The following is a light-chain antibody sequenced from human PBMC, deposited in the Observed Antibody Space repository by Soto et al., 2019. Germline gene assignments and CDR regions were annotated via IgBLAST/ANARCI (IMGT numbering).Light chain of an antibody. J-gene: IGLJ2*01. V-gene: IGLV1-40*01. CDR3: QSYDSSLSAL. CDR2: GNS. Sequence: QSVLTQPPSVSGAPGQRVTISCTGSSSNIGAGYDVHWYQQLPGTAPKLLIYGNSNRPSGVPDRFSGSKSGNSASLDITGLQAEEEADYYCQSYDSSLSALFGGGTKLTVL. CDR1: SSNIGAGYD.